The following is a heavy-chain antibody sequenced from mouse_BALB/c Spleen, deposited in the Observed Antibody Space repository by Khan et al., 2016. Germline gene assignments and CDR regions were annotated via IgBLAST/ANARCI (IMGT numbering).Heavy chain of an antibody. J-gene: IGHJ4*01. Sequence: EVKLEESGPGLVKPSQSLSLTCTVTGYSITSDYAWNWIRQFPGNKLEWMGYISYSGSTSYNPSLKSRISITRDTSKNQFFLQFNSVTTEDTATSYCARGRDLLWVRPAMDYWGQGTSVTVSS. CDR1: GYSITSDYA. CDR3: ARGRDLLWVRPAMDY. CDR2: ISYSGST. V-gene: IGHV3-2*02. D-gene: IGHD2-2*01.